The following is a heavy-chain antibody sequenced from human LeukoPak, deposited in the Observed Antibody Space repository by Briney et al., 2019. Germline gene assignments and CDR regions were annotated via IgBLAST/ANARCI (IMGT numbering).Heavy chain of an antibody. J-gene: IGHJ4*02. CDR1: GGSFSGYY. CDR2: IYYSGST. Sequence: PSETLSLTCAVYGGSFSGYYWSWIRQPPGKGLEWIGYIYYSGSTNYNPSLKSRVTISVDTSKNQFSLKLSSVTAADTAVYYCARHGNYDFWSGYYTGPYFDYWGQGTLVTVSS. V-gene: IGHV4-59*08. D-gene: IGHD3-3*01. CDR3: ARHGNYDFWSGYYTGPYFDY.